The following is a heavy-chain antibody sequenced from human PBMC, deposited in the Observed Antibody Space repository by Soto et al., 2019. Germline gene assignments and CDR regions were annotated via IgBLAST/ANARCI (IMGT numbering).Heavy chain of an antibody. CDR3: ARVGDYVWGSYRPSRYFDY. Sequence: SETLSLTCAVYGGSFSGYYWSWIRQPPGKGLEWIGEINHSGSTNYNPSLKSRVTIPVDTSKNQFSLKLSSVTAADTAVYYCARVGDYVWGSYRPSRYFDYWGQGTLVTVS. V-gene: IGHV4-34*01. CDR2: INHSGST. J-gene: IGHJ4*02. D-gene: IGHD3-16*02. CDR1: GGSFSGYY.